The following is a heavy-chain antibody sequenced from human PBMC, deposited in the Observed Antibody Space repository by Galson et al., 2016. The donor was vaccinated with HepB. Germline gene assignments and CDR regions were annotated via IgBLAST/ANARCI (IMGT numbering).Heavy chain of an antibody. Sequence: SETLSLTCTVSGDSISNYYCSWIRQPPGKALEWIGYSYYSGSTDYNSSLKSRVTISVDTSKNQFSLKLSSVTAADTALYYCATTYCGGACYHVYAFDFWGQGTMVTVSS. V-gene: IGHV4-59*01. J-gene: IGHJ3*01. CDR2: SYYSGST. D-gene: IGHD2-21*01. CDR1: GDSISNYY. CDR3: ATTYCGGACYHVYAFDF.